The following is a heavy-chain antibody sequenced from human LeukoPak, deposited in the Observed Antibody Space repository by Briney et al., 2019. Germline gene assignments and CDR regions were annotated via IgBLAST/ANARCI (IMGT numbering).Heavy chain of an antibody. CDR2: IIPILGTA. V-gene: IGHV1-69*13. Sequence: ASVKVSCKASAGTFSSYSISWVRQAPGQGLEWMGGIIPILGTANYAQKFQGRVTVSADESTSTVYMELSSLRSEDTAVYYCARDGNTYSSSWYRINNWFDPWGQGTLVTVSS. CDR3: ARDGNTYSSSWYRINNWFDP. J-gene: IGHJ5*02. CDR1: AGTFSSYS. D-gene: IGHD6-13*01.